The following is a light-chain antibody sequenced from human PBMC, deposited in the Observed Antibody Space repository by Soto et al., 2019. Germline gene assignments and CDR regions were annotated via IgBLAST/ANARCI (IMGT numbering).Light chain of an antibody. CDR1: QSGGSN. CDR3: QQYVNWPPYS. V-gene: IGKV3-15*01. Sequence: EVVMTQSPVTLSVSPGERATLSCRASQSGGSNLDWYQQKRGQAPRLLIFGASTRATGIPARFSGSGSGTEFTLTISSLQSEDFAVYYCQQYVNWPPYSFGQGTKLEIK. CDR2: GAS. J-gene: IGKJ2*01.